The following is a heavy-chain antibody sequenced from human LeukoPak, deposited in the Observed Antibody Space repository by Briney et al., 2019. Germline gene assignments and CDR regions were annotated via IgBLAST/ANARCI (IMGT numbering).Heavy chain of an antibody. D-gene: IGHD4-23*01. J-gene: IGHJ4*02. CDR1: GGSFSGYY. V-gene: IGHV4-34*01. Sequence: PSETLSLTCAVYGGSFSGYYWSWIRQPPGKGLEWIGEVNHSGSTNYNPSLKSRVTISVDTSKNQFSLKLSSVTAADTAVYYCARDRGDYGGSYDYWGQGTLVTVSS. CDR2: VNHSGST. CDR3: ARDRGDYGGSYDY.